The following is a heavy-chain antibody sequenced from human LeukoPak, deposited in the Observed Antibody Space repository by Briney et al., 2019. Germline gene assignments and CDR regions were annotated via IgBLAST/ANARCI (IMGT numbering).Heavy chain of an antibody. Sequence: SETLSLTCTVSGGSISSYYWSWIRQPAGKGLEWIGRIYTSGSTNYNPSLKSRVTMSVDTSKNQFSLKLSSVTAADTAVYYCARGRYDYGDYKVGSIDYWGQGTLVTVSS. J-gene: IGHJ4*02. CDR3: ARGRYDYGDYKVGSIDY. V-gene: IGHV4-4*07. D-gene: IGHD4-17*01. CDR2: IYTSGST. CDR1: GGSISSYY.